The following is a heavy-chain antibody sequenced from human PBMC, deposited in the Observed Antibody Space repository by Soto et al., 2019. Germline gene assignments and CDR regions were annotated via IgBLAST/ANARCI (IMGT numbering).Heavy chain of an antibody. CDR1: GFTFSSYA. CDR3: AKWCITMVRGLPCPFDY. Sequence: EVQLLESGGGLVQPGGSLRLSCAASGFTFSSYAMSWVRQAPGKGLEWVSAISGSGGSTYYADSVKGRFTISRDNSKNTLYLQMNSLRAEDTAVYYCAKWCITMVRGLPCPFDYWGQGTLVTVSS. J-gene: IGHJ4*02. V-gene: IGHV3-23*01. D-gene: IGHD3-10*01. CDR2: ISGSGGST.